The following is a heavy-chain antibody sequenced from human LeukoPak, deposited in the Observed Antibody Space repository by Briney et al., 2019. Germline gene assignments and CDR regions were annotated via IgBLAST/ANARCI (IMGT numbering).Heavy chain of an antibody. CDR2: VNPNSGVT. CDR1: GYTFTAYF. V-gene: IGHV1-2*06. Sequence: ASVKVSCKASGYTFTAYFMHWVRQAPGQGLEWMGRVNPNSGVTNSIQKFQGRVTMTRDTSISTAYMELSGLRFDDTAVYYCARQWLPNGYFDYWGQGTLVTVSS. D-gene: IGHD6-19*01. CDR3: ARQWLPNGYFDY. J-gene: IGHJ4*02.